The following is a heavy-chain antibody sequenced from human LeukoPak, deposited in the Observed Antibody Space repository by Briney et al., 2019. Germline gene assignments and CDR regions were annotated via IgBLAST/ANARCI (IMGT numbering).Heavy chain of an antibody. D-gene: IGHD5-12*01. Sequence: GGSLRLSCAASGFIFSNYWMSWVRQAPGKGLEWVANINQDGSEKYYVDSVKGRFTISRDNAKNSLYLQMSSLRAEDTAVYYCARDSYGTSGYQGWFDPWGQGTLVTVSS. CDR1: GFIFSNYW. V-gene: IGHV3-7*01. J-gene: IGHJ5*02. CDR2: INQDGSEK. CDR3: ARDSYGTSGYQGWFDP.